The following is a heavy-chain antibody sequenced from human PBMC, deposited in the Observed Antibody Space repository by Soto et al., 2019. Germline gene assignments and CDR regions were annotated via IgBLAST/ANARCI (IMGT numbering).Heavy chain of an antibody. V-gene: IGHV3-30*03. Sequence: GGSLRLSCAASGFTFSSYGMHWVRQAPGKGLEWVAVISYDGSNKYYADSVKGRFTISRDNSKNTLYLQMNSLRAEDTAVYYCAAYSYGYHAADYWGQGTLVTVSS. CDR3: AAYSYGYHAADY. CDR2: ISYDGSNK. CDR1: GFTFSSYG. J-gene: IGHJ4*02. D-gene: IGHD5-18*01.